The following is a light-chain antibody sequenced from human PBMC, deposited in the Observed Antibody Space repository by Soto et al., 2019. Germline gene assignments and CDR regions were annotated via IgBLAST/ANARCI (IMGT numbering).Light chain of an antibody. CDR2: GAS. Sequence: EIVLTQSPGTLSLSPGERATLSSRASQSVSSSYLAWYHQKPGEAPRLLIYGASSRANGIPDRFSGSGSGTDFTLTISRLEPEDLAVYYCQQYGSSPETFGQGTKVQIK. J-gene: IGKJ1*01. CDR3: QQYGSSPET. CDR1: QSVSSSY. V-gene: IGKV3-20*01.